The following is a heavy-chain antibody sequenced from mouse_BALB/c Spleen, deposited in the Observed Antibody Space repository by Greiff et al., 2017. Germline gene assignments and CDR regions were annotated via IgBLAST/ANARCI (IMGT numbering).Heavy chain of an antibody. V-gene: IGHV1S81*02. D-gene: IGHD1-3*01. CDR1: GYTFTSYY. J-gene: IGHJ4*01. CDR3: TRCVYRYAMDY. Sequence: QVQLKQSGAELVKPGASVKLSCKASGYTFTSYYMYWVKQRPGQGLEWIGEINPSNGGTNFNEKFKSKATLTVDKSSSTAYIQLSSLTSEDSAVFYCTRCVYRYAMDYWGQGTSVTVSS. CDR2: INPSNGGT.